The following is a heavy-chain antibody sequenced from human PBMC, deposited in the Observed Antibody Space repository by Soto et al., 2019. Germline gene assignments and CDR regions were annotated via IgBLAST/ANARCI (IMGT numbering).Heavy chain of an antibody. CDR3: ARDLTMVRGVTSWFDP. CDR2: ISAYNGNT. D-gene: IGHD3-10*01. Sequence: ASVKVSFKASGYTFTSYGISWVRQAPGQGLEWMGWISAYNGNTNYAQKLQGRVTMTTDTSTGTAYMELRSLRSDDTAVYYCARDLTMVRGVTSWFDPWGQGTLVTVSS. V-gene: IGHV1-18*01. J-gene: IGHJ5*02. CDR1: GYTFTSYG.